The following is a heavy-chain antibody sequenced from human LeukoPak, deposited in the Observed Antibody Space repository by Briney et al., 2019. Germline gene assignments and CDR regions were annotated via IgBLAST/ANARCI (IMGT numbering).Heavy chain of an antibody. CDR1: GGSINSNSYY. J-gene: IGHJ5*02. CDR2: IYYSGST. Sequence: PSETLSLTCTASGGSINSNSYYWGWIRQPPGKGLEWIGSIYYSGSTYYNPSLKSRVTISVDTSKNQFSLKLSSVTAADTAVYYCARNKYYYGSGNYGVPNWFDPWGQGTLVTVSS. D-gene: IGHD3-10*01. V-gene: IGHV4-39*01. CDR3: ARNKYYYGSGNYGVPNWFDP.